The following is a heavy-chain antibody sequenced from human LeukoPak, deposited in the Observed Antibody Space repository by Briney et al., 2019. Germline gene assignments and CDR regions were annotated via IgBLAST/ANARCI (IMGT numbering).Heavy chain of an antibody. CDR1: GDSVSNASNA. V-gene: IGHV6-1*01. CDR3: ARRLTQYDCFDP. J-gene: IGHJ5*02. Sequence: SQTLSLTCAISGDSVSNASNAWYWIRQSPSRGLEWLGRTYYRSTWYNDYAVSVRGRITVNPDTSKNQFSLHLNSVTPEDTAVYYCARRLTQYDCFDPWGQGILVTVSS. CDR2: TYYRSTWYN. D-gene: IGHD2-2*01.